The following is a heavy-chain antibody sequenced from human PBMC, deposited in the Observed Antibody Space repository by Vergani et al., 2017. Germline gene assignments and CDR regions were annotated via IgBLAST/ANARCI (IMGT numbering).Heavy chain of an antibody. CDR1: GGSFSGYY. CDR2: INHSGST. Sequence: QVQLQQWGAGLLKPSETLSLTCAVYGGSFSGYYWSWIRQPPGKGLEWIGEINHSGSTNYNPSLKSRVTISVDTSKTQFSLKLSSVTAADTAVYYCAAPLGYCSSTSCYTEAGDAFDIWGQGTMVTVSS. D-gene: IGHD2-2*02. CDR3: AAPLGYCSSTSCYTEAGDAFDI. V-gene: IGHV4-34*01. J-gene: IGHJ3*02.